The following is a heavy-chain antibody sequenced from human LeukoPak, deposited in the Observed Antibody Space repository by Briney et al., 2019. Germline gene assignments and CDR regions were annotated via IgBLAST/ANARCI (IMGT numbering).Heavy chain of an antibody. CDR1: GGSISSYY. CDR3: ATTSSGYYLYYYYYYMDV. D-gene: IGHD3-3*01. Sequence: SETLSLTCTVSGGSISSYYWSWIRQPPGKGLEWIGYIYYSGSTNYNPSLKSRVTISVDTSKNQFSLKLSSVTAADTAVYYCATTSSGYYLYYYYYYMDVWGKGTTVTVSS. V-gene: IGHV4-59*01. J-gene: IGHJ6*03. CDR2: IYYSGST.